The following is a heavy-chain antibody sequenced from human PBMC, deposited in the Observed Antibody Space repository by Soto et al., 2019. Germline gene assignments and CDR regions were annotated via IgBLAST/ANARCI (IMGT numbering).Heavy chain of an antibody. V-gene: IGHV4-59*01. J-gene: IGHJ3*02. CDR2: IYYSGST. Sequence: SETLSLTCTVSGGSISSYYWSWIRQPPGKGLEWIGYIYYSGSTNYNPSLKSRVTISVDTSKNQFSLKLSSVTAADTDVYYCAKNYGNAFDIWGQGTMVTVSS. CDR3: AKNYGNAFDI. D-gene: IGHD3-10*01. CDR1: GGSISSYY.